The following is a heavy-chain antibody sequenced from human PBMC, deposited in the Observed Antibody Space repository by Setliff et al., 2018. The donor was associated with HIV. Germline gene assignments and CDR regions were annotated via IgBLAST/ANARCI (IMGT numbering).Heavy chain of an antibody. CDR3: ARESAGGTTDTYPFDY. D-gene: IGHD4-4*01. J-gene: IGHJ4*02. CDR2: ISHSGTT. Sequence: ETLSLTCAVYGGSFSDSYYNWIRQPPGKGLEWIGEISHSGTTNYNSSLESRLTMSVDTSNNQFSLTLTSMTAADTAIYFCARESAGGTTDTYPFDYWGEGILVTVSS. V-gene: IGHV4-34*01. CDR1: GGSFSDSY.